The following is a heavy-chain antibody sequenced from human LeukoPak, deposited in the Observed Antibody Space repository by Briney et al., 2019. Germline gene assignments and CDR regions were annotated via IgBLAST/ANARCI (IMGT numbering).Heavy chain of an antibody. V-gene: IGHV3-30*04. CDR3: ARANDYGASGHLYCFDY. CDR2: ISYDGSNK. J-gene: IGHJ4*02. D-gene: IGHD4-17*01. Sequence: PGRSLRLSCAASGFTFSSYAMHWVRQAPGKGLEWVAVISYDGSNKYYADSVKGRFTISRDNSKNTLYLQMNSLRAEDTAVYYCARANDYGASGHLYCFDYWGQGTLVTVSS. CDR1: GFTFSSYA.